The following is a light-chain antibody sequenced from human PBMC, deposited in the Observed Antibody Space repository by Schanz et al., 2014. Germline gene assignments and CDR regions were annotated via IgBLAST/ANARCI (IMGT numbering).Light chain of an antibody. CDR3: QQYNNWPPFT. Sequence: EIVLTQSPGTLSLSPGERATLSCRASQSVSTNKLAWYQQIPGQAPRLLIYGASSRATGTPARFSGSGSGTEFTLTISSLQSEDFAVYYCQQYNNWPPFTFGPGTKVDIK. J-gene: IGKJ3*01. CDR1: QSVSTN. CDR2: GAS. V-gene: IGKV3D-15*01.